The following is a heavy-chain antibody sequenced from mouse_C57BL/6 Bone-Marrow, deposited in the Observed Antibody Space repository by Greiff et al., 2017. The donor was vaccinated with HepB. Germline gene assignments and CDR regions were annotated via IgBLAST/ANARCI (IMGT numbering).Heavy chain of an antibody. V-gene: IGHV2-5*01. D-gene: IGHD2-4*01. Sequence: QVQLQQSGPGLVQPSQSLSITCTVSGFSFTSYGVHWVRQSPGKGLEWLGVIWRGGSTDYNAAFMSRLSITKDNSKSQVFFKMNSLQADDTAIYYCATPMITTLDYYAMDYWGQGTSVTVSS. CDR1: GFSFTSYG. J-gene: IGHJ4*01. CDR3: ATPMITTLDYYAMDY. CDR2: IWRGGST.